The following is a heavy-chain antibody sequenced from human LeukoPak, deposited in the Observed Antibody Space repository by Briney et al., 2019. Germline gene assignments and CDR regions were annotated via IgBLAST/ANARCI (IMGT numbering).Heavy chain of an antibody. CDR2: INPSGGST. J-gene: IGHJ4*02. D-gene: IGHD6-13*01. CDR1: GYTFTSYY. CDR3: ATHHLGKLEGIAAAGTLNY. V-gene: IGHV1-46*01. Sequence: ASVKVSCKASGYTFTSYYMHWVRQAPGQGFEWMGIINPSGGSTSYAQKFQGRVTMTRDMSTSTVYMELSSLRSEDTAVYYCATHHLGKLEGIAAAGTLNYWGQGTLVTVSS.